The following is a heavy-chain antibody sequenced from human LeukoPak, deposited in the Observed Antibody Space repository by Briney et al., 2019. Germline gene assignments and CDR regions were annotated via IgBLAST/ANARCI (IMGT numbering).Heavy chain of an antibody. CDR3: ASTTVDGYWYFDL. CDR2: VYHSGST. V-gene: IGHV4-30-2*01. CDR1: GGSISSGGYS. D-gene: IGHD4-11*01. Sequence: SETLSLTCAASGGSISSGGYSWSWIRQPPGKGLEWIGYVYHSGSTYYNPSLKSRVTISVDRSKSQFSLKLSSVTAADTAVYYCASTTVDGYWYFDLWGRGTLVTVSS. J-gene: IGHJ2*01.